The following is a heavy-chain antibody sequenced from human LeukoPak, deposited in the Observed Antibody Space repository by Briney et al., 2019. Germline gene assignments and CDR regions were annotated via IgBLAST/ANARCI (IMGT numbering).Heavy chain of an antibody. J-gene: IGHJ4*02. V-gene: IGHV3-48*04. Sequence: GGSLRLSCAASGFTFSSYGMHWVRQAPGKGLEWVSCISSSGSTIYYADSVKGRFTISRDNAKNSLYLQMNSLRAEDTAVYYCARTYNSGWWADYWGQGTLVTVSS. CDR2: ISSSGSTI. D-gene: IGHD6-19*01. CDR3: ARTYNSGWWADY. CDR1: GFTFSSYG.